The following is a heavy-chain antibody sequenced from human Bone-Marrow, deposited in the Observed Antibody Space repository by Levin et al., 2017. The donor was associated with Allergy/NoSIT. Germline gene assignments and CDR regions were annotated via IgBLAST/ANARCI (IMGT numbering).Heavy chain of an antibody. CDR2: IRSKADNYAT. D-gene: IGHD1-26*01. Sequence: PGESLKISCAASGFTFSGSNIHWVRQASGKGLEWIGRIRSKADNYATAYAASVKGRFTISRDDSKNTAYLQMNSLKAEDTAVYYCCRLSEGTDLFDYWGQGSLVTVSS. J-gene: IGHJ4*02. V-gene: IGHV3-73*01. CDR3: CRLSEGTDLFDY. CDR1: GFTFSGSN.